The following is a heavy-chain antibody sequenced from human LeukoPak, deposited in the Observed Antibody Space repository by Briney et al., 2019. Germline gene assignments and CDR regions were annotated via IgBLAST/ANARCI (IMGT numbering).Heavy chain of an antibody. D-gene: IGHD3-22*01. V-gene: IGHV3-23*01. J-gene: IGHJ3*01. Sequence: GGSLRLSCAASGFTFSNYAMSWVRQAPGKGLEWVSGISGSGASTYYADSVKGRFSISRDTFNNTLYLQMNSLRAEDTAVYHCAKETASGYGAFDVWGQGTMVTVSS. CDR3: AKETASGYGAFDV. CDR2: ISGSGAST. CDR1: GFTFSNYA.